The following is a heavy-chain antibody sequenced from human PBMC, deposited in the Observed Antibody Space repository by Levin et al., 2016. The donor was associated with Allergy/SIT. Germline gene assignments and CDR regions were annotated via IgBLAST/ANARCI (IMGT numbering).Heavy chain of an antibody. CDR3: ARDPVYAKGYYFDY. CDR2: ISSSSSYI. Sequence: VRQAPGKGLEWVSSISSSSSYIYYADSVKGRFTISRDNAKNSLYLQMNSLRAEDTAVYYCARDPVYAKGYYFDYWGQGTLVTVSS. V-gene: IGHV3-21*01. D-gene: IGHD2-8*01. J-gene: IGHJ4*02.